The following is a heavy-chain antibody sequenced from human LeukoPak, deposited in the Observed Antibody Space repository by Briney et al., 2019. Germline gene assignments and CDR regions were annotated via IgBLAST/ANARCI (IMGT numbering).Heavy chain of an antibody. CDR3: ARVGSGWYFDY. Sequence: GGSLRLSCAASGFTYSSYSMNWVRQGPGKGLEWVSSISSSSSYIYYADSVKGRFTISRDNAKNSLYLQMNSLRAEDTAVYYCARVGSGWYFDYWGQGTLVTVSS. V-gene: IGHV3-21*01. J-gene: IGHJ4*02. CDR1: GFTYSSYS. CDR2: ISSSSSYI. D-gene: IGHD6-19*01.